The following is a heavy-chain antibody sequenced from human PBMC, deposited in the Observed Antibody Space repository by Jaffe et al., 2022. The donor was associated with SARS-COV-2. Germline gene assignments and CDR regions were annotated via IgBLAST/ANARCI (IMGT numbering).Heavy chain of an antibody. D-gene: IGHD2-21*02. Sequence: QVQLVQSGAEVKKPGASVKVSCKASGYTFTSYDINWVRQATGQGLEWMGWMNPNSGNTGYAQKFQGRVTMTRNTSISTAYMELSSLRSEDTAVYYCARGIMDIVVVTATTDNWFDPWGQGTLVTVSS. CDR3: ARGIMDIVVVTATTDNWFDP. CDR2: MNPNSGNT. CDR1: GYTFTSYD. V-gene: IGHV1-8*01. J-gene: IGHJ5*02.